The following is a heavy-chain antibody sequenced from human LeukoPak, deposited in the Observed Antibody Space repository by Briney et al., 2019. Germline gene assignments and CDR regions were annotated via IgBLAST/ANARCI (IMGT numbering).Heavy chain of an antibody. V-gene: IGHV4-59*01. J-gene: IGHJ5*02. CDR3: AGGDPISP. CDR2: IYYSGST. Sequence: SETRSLTCTVSGGSISSYYWTWIRQPPGKGLEWIGYIYYSGSTNYNPSLKSRVSISVNTSKNQFSLKLSSVTAADTAVYYCAGGDPISPWGQGTLVTVSS. D-gene: IGHD3-3*02. CDR1: GGSISSYY.